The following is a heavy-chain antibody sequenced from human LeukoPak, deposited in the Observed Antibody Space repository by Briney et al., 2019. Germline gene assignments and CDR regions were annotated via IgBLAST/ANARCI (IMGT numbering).Heavy chain of an antibody. CDR1: GYSFSTYW. V-gene: IGHV5-51*01. D-gene: IGHD3-10*01. J-gene: IGHJ5*02. CDR3: ARHSEYYYGSTTPSGFDP. Sequence: GESLKISCQGSGYSFSTYWIGWVRQMPGKGLEWMGIIYPGDSDTRYGPPFQGQVTISADKSISTAYLQWRSLKTSDTAMYYCARHSEYYYGSTTPSGFDPWGQGTLVTVSS. CDR2: IYPGDSDT.